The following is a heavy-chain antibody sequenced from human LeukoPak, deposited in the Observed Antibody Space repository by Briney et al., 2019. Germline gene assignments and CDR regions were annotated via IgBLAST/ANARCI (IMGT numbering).Heavy chain of an antibody. V-gene: IGHV4-59*11. CDR3: ARETGYYYYYMDV. J-gene: IGHJ6*03. CDR2: MAYTGST. D-gene: IGHD3-16*01. CDR1: GGPIRSHQ. Sequence: ASETLPLTCTVSGGPIRSHQWSWLGPPPGKSLEWIGPMAYTGSTKYNPPHRRRVIISVDTSKTQFSLKLSSVTAADTAVYYCARETGYYYYYMDVWGKGTTVTVSS.